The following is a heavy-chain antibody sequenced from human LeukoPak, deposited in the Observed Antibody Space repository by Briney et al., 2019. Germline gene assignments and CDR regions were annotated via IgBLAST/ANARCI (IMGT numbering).Heavy chain of an antibody. J-gene: IGHJ4*02. CDR1: GFTFSSYG. CDR3: ARARGGWGSRYNWNGRYYFDY. D-gene: IGHD1-1*01. Sequence: GGSLRLSCAASGFTFSSYGMHWVRQAPGKGLEWVAVISYDGSNKYYADSVKGRFTVSRDNAKNSLYLQMNSLRAEDTAVYYCARARGGWGSRYNWNGRYYFDYWGQGTLVTVSS. CDR2: ISYDGSNK. V-gene: IGHV3-30*03.